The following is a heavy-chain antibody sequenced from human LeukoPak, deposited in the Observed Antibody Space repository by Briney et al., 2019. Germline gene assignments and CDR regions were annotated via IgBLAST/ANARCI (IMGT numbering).Heavy chain of an antibody. Sequence: GGSLKLSCAAYGFTFSDYGMNWVRQAPGKGLEWVSYISTSSGVIYDADSVKGRFTISRDNAKNSLYLQMNSLRAEDTAVYYCARDKAQDSVYYGMDVWGQGTTVTVSS. D-gene: IGHD6-6*01. CDR1: GFTFSDYG. J-gene: IGHJ6*02. CDR2: ISTSSGVI. CDR3: ARDKAQDSVYYGMDV. V-gene: IGHV3-48*01.